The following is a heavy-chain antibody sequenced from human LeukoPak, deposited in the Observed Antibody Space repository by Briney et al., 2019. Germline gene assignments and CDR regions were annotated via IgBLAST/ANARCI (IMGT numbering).Heavy chain of an antibody. D-gene: IGHD3-10*01. V-gene: IGHV4-38-2*02. Sequence: PSETLSLTCTVSGYSISSGYYWGWIRQPPGKGLEWIGSIYHSGSPYYNPSLKSRVTISVDTSKNHFSLKLNSVTAADTAVYYCARGTGSLFYWGHGILVTVSS. CDR3: ARGTGSLFY. CDR1: GYSISSGYY. J-gene: IGHJ4*01. CDR2: IYHSGSP.